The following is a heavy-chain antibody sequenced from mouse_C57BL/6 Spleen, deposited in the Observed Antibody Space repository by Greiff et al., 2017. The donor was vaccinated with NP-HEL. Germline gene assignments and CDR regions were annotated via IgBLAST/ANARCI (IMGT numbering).Heavy chain of an antibody. CDR1: GYTFTGYW. V-gene: IGHV1-9*01. J-gene: IGHJ2*01. D-gene: IGHD1-1*01. CDR2: ILPGSGST. Sequence: QVQLKQSGAELMKPGASVKLSCKATGYTFTGYWIEWVKQRPGHGLEWIGEILPGSGSTNYNEKFKGKATFTADTSSNTAYMQLSSLTTEDSAIYYCARDRITTVVAHYFDYWGQGTTLTVSS. CDR3: ARDRITTVVAHYFDY.